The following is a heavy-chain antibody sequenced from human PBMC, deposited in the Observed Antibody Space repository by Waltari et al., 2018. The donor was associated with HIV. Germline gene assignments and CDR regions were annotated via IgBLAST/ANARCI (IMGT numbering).Heavy chain of an antibody. Sequence: EVQLVQSGAEVKKPGESLKISCKGSGYSFTSYWIGWVRQMPGKGLEWMGLFFPGASYTRYSPSFQGQVTISADKCISTAYLQWGSLKASDTAMYYCARQESIVGGTGWHPCDYWGQGTLVTVSS. CDR1: GYSFTSYW. CDR2: FFPGASYT. CDR3: ARQESIVGGTGWHPCDY. V-gene: IGHV5-51*01. J-gene: IGHJ4*02. D-gene: IGHD1-26*01.